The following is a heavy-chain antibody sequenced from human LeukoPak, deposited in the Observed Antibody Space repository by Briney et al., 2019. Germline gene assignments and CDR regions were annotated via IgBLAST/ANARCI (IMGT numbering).Heavy chain of an antibody. Sequence: ASVKVSCKASGYTFTSYDINWVRQATGQGLEWMGWMNHNSGNTGYAQKFQGRVTMTRNTSISTAYMELSSLRSEDTAVYYCARRVGAAYYFDYWGQGTLVTVSS. CDR2: MNHNSGNT. D-gene: IGHD1-26*01. CDR1: GYTFTSYD. CDR3: ARRVGAAYYFDY. J-gene: IGHJ4*02. V-gene: IGHV1-8*01.